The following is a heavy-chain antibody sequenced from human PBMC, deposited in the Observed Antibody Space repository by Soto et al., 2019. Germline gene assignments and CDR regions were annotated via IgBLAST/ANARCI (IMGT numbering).Heavy chain of an antibody. J-gene: IGHJ4*02. CDR3: ARESEDLTSNFDY. CDR2: INPNSGST. Sequence: QVQLVQSGAEVKKPGASVKVSCKASGYTFTSYDIHWVRQAPGQRLEWMGMINPNSGSTNYAQKIQGRVTLTRDTSTSTVYMELSSLRSEDTALYYCARESEDLTSNFDYWGQGTLVTVSS. CDR1: GYTFTSYD. V-gene: IGHV1-46*01.